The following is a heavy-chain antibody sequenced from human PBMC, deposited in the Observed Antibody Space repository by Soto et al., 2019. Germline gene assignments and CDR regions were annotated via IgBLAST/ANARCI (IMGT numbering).Heavy chain of an antibody. J-gene: IGHJ4*02. V-gene: IGHV3-49*03. CDR3: TRSYAGIVVVPAAMGPYYFDY. CDR2: IRSKAYGGTT. CDR1: GFTFGEYA. Sequence: PGGSLRLSCTASGFTFGEYAMSWCRQAPGKGLEWVGFIRSKAYGGTTEYAASVKGRFTISRDDSKSIAYLQMNSLKTEDTAVYYCTRSYAGIVVVPAAMGPYYFDYWGQGTLVTVSS. D-gene: IGHD2-2*01.